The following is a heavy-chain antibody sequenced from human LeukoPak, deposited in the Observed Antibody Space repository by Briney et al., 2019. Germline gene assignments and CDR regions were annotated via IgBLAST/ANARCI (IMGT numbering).Heavy chain of an antibody. Sequence: GGSLRLSCAASGFIFDDYVMHWVRQAPGKGLEWVSGISWTGATLGYADSVKGRFTISRDNSKSTLYLQMNSLRAEDTAVYYCAKVVLRYFGYFDYWGQGTLVTVSS. CDR3: AKVVLRYFGYFDY. D-gene: IGHD3-9*01. J-gene: IGHJ4*02. CDR2: ISWTGATL. CDR1: GFIFDDYV. V-gene: IGHV3-9*01.